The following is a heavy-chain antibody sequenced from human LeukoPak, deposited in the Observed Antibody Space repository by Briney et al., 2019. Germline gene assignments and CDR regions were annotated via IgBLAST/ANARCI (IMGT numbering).Heavy chain of an antibody. CDR2: ISGSGGSP. D-gene: IGHD1-26*01. J-gene: IGHJ4*02. CDR3: ARGGGSYDY. V-gene: IGHV3-23*01. CDR1: GFTFSSSA. Sequence: GGSLRLSCAASGFTFSSSAMSWVRQAPGKGLEWVSSISGSGGSPYYADSVKGRFTISRDNSKNTLYLQMNSLRAEDTAVYYCARGGGSYDYWGQGTLVTVSS.